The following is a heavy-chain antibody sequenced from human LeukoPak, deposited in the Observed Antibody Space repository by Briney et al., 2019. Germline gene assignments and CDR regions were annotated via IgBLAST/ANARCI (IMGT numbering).Heavy chain of an antibody. CDR1: GGSISSYY. Sequence: PSETLSLTCTVSGGSISSYYWCWIRQPPGKGLEWIGYIYYSGSTNYNPSLKSRVTISVDTSKNQFSLKLSSVTAADTAVYYCASSLGGSGWYYYYGMDVWGQGTTVTVSS. D-gene: IGHD6-19*01. CDR3: ASSLGGSGWYYYYGMDV. J-gene: IGHJ6*02. CDR2: IYYSGST. V-gene: IGHV4-59*08.